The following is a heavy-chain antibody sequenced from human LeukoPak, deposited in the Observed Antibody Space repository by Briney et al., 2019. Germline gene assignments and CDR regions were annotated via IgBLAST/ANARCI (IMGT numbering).Heavy chain of an antibody. V-gene: IGHV3-30*18. CDR1: GFTFSSYG. CDR2: ISYDGSNK. D-gene: IGHD1-7*01. Sequence: GGSLRLSCAASGFTFSSYGMHWVRQAPGKGLEWVAVISYDGSNKYYADSVKGRFTISRDNSKNTLYLQMNSLRAEDTAVYYCAKVGLELPSGMDVWGQGTTVTVSS. J-gene: IGHJ6*02. CDR3: AKVGLELPSGMDV.